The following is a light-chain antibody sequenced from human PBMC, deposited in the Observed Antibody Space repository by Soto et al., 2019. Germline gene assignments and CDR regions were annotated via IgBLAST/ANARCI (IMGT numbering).Light chain of an antibody. CDR3: QKYGSASWT. CDR1: QGISKY. Sequence: DIQMTQSPSSLSASVGDRVTITCRASQGISKYLAWYQQKVGKVPKLLIYAASTLQSGVPSRFSSSGSGTDFTLTISSLQPEDVATYYCQKYGSASWTFGQGTTVEVK. V-gene: IGKV1-27*01. J-gene: IGKJ1*01. CDR2: AAS.